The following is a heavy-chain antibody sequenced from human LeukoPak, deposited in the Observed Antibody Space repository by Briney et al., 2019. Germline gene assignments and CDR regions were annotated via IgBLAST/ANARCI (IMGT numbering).Heavy chain of an antibody. CDR1: GFTFSYYW. Sequence: GGSLRLSCAASGFTFSYYWMSWVHQAPGKGLEWLSYINIGGTNTHYADSVKGRFTISRDNAKKSLYLEMNNLRAEDTAVYYCATDGAGFDTWGQGVLVTVSS. CDR2: INIGGTNT. V-gene: IGHV3-11*01. J-gene: IGHJ5*02. CDR3: ATDGAGFDT.